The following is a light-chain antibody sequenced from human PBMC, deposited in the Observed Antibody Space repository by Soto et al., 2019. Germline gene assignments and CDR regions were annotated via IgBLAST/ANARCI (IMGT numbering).Light chain of an antibody. V-gene: IGLV2-18*01. J-gene: IGLJ1*01. Sequence: QSVLTQPPSVSGSPGQSVTISCTGTSSDFGSYNRVSWYQRPPGTGPKLMIYEVSNRPSGVPDRFSGSKSGNMASLTISGLQAEDEAEYYCSLYTSDRTYVFGTGTKVTVL. CDR1: SSDFGSYNR. CDR3: SLYTSDRTYV. CDR2: EVS.